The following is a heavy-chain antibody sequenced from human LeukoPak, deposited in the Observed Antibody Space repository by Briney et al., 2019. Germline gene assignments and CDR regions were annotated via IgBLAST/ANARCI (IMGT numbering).Heavy chain of an antibody. CDR1: GGSFSGYY. V-gene: IGHV4-34*01. CDR3: ARGHSYYDNSGYSGIDY. CDR2: INHSGST. J-gene: IGHJ4*02. D-gene: IGHD3-22*01. Sequence: PSETLSLTCAVYGGSFSGYYWSWIRQPPGKGLEWIGEINHSGSTNYNPSLKSRVTISVDTSKNQFSLKLSSVTAADTAVYYCARGHSYYDNSGYSGIDYWGQGTLITVSS.